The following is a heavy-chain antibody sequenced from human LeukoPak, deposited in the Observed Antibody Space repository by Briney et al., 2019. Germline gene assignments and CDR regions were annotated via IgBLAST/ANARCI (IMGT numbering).Heavy chain of an antibody. CDR3: AAGDDFDI. J-gene: IGHJ3*02. CDR2: IKQDGSEK. V-gene: IGHV3-7*01. Sequence: GGSLRLSCAVSGLTFREYWMSWVRQAPGKGLEWVANIKQDGSEKYYVDSVKGRFTISRDNAKNSVYLEMNSLRAEDTAVYYCAAGDDFDIWGQGTMVTVSS. CDR1: GLTFREYW.